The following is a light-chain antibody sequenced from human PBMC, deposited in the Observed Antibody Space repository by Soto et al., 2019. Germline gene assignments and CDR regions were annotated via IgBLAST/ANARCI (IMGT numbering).Light chain of an antibody. Sequence: EIVLTQSPATLSLSPGERATLSCRASQTVSSYLAWYQQKPGQAPRPLIYAASTRATGIPARFSGSGSGTDFTLTISSLEPEDFAVYYCQQHADWPLTFGGGTKVDIK. CDR1: QTVSSY. J-gene: IGKJ4*01. V-gene: IGKV3-11*01. CDR3: QQHADWPLT. CDR2: AAS.